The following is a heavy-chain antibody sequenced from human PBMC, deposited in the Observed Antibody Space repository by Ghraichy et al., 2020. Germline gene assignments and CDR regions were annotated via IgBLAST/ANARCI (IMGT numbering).Heavy chain of an antibody. Sequence: SGPTLVKPTQTLTLTCTFSGFSLSTSGVGVGWIRQPPGKALEWLALIYWNDDKRYSPSLKSRLTITKDTSKNQVVLTMTNMDPVDTATYYCALITMVRGVPLFDYWGQGTLVTVSS. V-gene: IGHV2-5*01. CDR1: GFSLSTSGVG. D-gene: IGHD3-10*01. CDR3: ALITMVRGVPLFDY. J-gene: IGHJ4*02. CDR2: IYWNDDK.